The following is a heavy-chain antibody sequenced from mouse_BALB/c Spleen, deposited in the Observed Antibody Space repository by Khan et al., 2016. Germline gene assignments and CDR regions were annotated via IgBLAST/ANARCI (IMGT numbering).Heavy chain of an antibody. CDR1: GYTFTSYY. J-gene: IGHJ3*01. Sequence: QVRLQQSGAELVKPGASVKLSCKASGYTFTSYYIYWVKQRPGQGLEWIGEINPSNGGTNFNEKFKSKATLTVDKSSSTAYMQLSSLTSEDSAVYYCTRFAYWGQGTLVTVSA. CDR2: INPSNGGT. CDR3: TRFAY. V-gene: IGHV1S81*02.